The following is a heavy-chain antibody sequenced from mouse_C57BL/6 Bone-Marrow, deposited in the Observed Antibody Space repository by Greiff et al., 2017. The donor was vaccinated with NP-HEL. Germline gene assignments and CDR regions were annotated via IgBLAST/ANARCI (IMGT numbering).Heavy chain of an antibody. CDR1: GFNIKDDY. Sequence: VQLQQSGAELVRPGASVKLSCTASGFNIKDDYMHWVKQRPEQGLEWIGWIDPENGYTEYASKFQGKATITADTSSNTAYLQLSSLTSEDTAVYYCTTSGTTDYWGQGTTLTVSS. V-gene: IGHV14-4*01. CDR3: TTSGTTDY. CDR2: IDPENGYT. D-gene: IGHD1-1*01. J-gene: IGHJ2*01.